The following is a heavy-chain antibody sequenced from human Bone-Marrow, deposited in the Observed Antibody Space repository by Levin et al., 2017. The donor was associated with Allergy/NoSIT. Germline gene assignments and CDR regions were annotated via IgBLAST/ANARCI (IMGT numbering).Heavy chain of an antibody. D-gene: IGHD6-13*01. CDR3: ARDSWYAVED. V-gene: IGHV4-4*02. CDR1: GGYISSNNW. Sequence: SETLSLTCAVSGGYISSNNWWSWVRQPPGKGLEWIAEMYHSGTTNYNPSLKSRVAIPVDKSKNQFFLNLRSVTAADTAVYYCARDSWYAVEDWRQGILVTVAS. J-gene: IGHJ4*02. CDR2: MYHSGTT.